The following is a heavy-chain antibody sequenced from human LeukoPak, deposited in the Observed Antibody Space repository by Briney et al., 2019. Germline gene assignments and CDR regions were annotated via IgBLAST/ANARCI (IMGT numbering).Heavy chain of an antibody. D-gene: IGHD3-16*02. J-gene: IGHJ3*02. V-gene: IGHV4-34*01. CDR1: GGSFSDYY. CDR3: ARGSWLSSAFDI. Sequence: SETLSLTCAVYGGSFSDYYWSWIRQPPGKGLEWIGEINHSGSTNYNPSLKSRVTISVDRSKNQFSLKLSSVTAADTAVYYCARGSWLSSAFDIWGQGTMVTVSS. CDR2: INHSGST.